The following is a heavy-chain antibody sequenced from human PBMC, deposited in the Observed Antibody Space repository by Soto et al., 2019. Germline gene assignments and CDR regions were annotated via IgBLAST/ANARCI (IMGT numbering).Heavy chain of an antibody. CDR1: GFTFSSYG. V-gene: IGHV3-30*18. Sequence: GGSLRLSCAASGFTFSSYGMHWVRQAPGKGLEWVAVISYDGSNKYYADSVKGRFTISRDNSKNTLYLQMNSLRAEDKAVYYCAKAPKYCSSTSCPSDYWGQGTLVTVSS. D-gene: IGHD2-2*01. J-gene: IGHJ4*02. CDR3: AKAPKYCSSTSCPSDY. CDR2: ISYDGSNK.